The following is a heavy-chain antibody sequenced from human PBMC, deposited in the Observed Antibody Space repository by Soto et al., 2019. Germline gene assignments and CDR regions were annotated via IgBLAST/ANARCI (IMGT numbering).Heavy chain of an antibody. D-gene: IGHD3-10*02. Sequence: SVKVSCKASGDTFSSYAISWVRQAPGKGLEWMGKIIPTFGRTNYAQKFQGRLTISADDSTSTAYMALSSLLSEDTAVYYCARDPLSSFAMDVWCQGTTVTVS. CDR2: IIPTFGRT. CDR3: ARDPLSSFAMDV. J-gene: IGHJ6*02. V-gene: IGHV1-69*13. CDR1: GDTFSSYA.